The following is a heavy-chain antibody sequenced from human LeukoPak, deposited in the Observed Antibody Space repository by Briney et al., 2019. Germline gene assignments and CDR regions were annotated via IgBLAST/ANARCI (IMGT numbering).Heavy chain of an antibody. V-gene: IGHV4-59*01. D-gene: IGHD1-26*01. Sequence: PSETLSLTCTVSGGSISSYYWSWIRQPPGKGLEWIGYIYYSGSTNYNPSLKSRVTISVDTSKNQFSLKLSSVTAADTAVYYCARTGAWELLPPDYWGQGTLVTVSS. J-gene: IGHJ4*02. CDR1: GGSISSYY. CDR3: ARTGAWELLPPDY. CDR2: IYYSGST.